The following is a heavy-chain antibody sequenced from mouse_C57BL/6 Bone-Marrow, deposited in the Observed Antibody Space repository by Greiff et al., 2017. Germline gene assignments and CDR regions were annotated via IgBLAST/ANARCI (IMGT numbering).Heavy chain of an antibody. V-gene: IGHV2-3*01. CDR2: IWGDGGT. CDR1: GFSLTSYG. Sequence: QVQLKQSGPGLVAPSPSLSLTCTVSGFSLTSYGVSWVRQPPGQGLEWLGVIWGDGGTNYHSALISRLSISQDNSKRQVLVKLNSLRTDDTATYFCAKGDNGSSYDYSAMDYWGQGTSVTVSS. J-gene: IGHJ4*01. CDR3: AKGDNGSSYDYSAMDY. D-gene: IGHD1-1*01.